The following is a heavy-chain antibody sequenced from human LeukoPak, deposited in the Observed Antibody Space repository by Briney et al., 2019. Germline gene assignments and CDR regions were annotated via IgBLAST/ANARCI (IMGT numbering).Heavy chain of an antibody. CDR3: ASADIVVVPAVRRFDP. V-gene: IGHV1-2*02. D-gene: IGHD2-2*01. CDR1: GYTFPGYY. J-gene: IGHJ5*02. Sequence: ASVKVSCKASGYTFPGYYMHWVRQAPGQGLEWMGWINPNSGGTNYAQKFQGRVTMTRDTSISTAYMELSRLRSDDTAVYYCASADIVVVPAVRRFDPWGQGTLVTVSS. CDR2: INPNSGGT.